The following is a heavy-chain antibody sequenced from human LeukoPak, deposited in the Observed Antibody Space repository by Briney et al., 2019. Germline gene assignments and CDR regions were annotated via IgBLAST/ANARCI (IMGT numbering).Heavy chain of an antibody. V-gene: IGHV5-51*01. J-gene: IGHJ3*02. CDR3: ASPTTVTTIAFDI. D-gene: IGHD4-17*01. CDR1: GYSFTSYW. CDR2: IYPGDSDN. Sequence: GESLKISCKGSGYSFTSYWIGWVRQMPGKGLEWMGIIYPGDSDNRYSPSFQGQVTISADKSISTAYLQWSSLKASDTAMYYCASPTTVTTIAFDIWGQGTIVTVSS.